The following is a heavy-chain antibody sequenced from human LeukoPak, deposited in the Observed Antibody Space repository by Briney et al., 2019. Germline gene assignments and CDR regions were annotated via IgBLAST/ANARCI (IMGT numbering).Heavy chain of an antibody. CDR3: ARGRTYYYDSSGYWKFDY. CDR1: GGSISSGGYY. CDR2: IYYSGST. J-gene: IGHJ4*02. V-gene: IGHV4-31*03. Sequence: SETLSLTCTVSGGSISSGGYYWSWIRQHPGKGLEWIGYIYYSGSTYYNPSLKSRVTISVDTSKNQFSLKLSSVTAADTAVYYCARGRTYYYDSSGYWKFDYWGQGTLVTVSS. D-gene: IGHD3-22*01.